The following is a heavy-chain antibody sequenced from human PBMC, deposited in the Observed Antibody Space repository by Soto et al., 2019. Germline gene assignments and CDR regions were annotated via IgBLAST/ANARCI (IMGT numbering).Heavy chain of an antibody. CDR2: ITASGGRT. CDR3: AKDTRYADSVRCFDS. Sequence: EVHLLESGGGLVQPGGSLRLSCTASGFTFNNYAMTWVRQAPGRGLEGVSGITASGGRTYYADSVKGRFTISRDNSKSTLYLQMNSLRADDTAVYYCAKDTRYADSVRCFDSWGQGTLVTVSS. CDR1: GFTFNNYA. V-gene: IGHV3-23*01. D-gene: IGHD3-16*01. J-gene: IGHJ5*01.